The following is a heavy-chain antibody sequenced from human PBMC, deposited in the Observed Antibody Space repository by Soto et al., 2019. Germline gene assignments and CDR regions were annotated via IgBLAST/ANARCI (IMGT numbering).Heavy chain of an antibody. CDR3: ARGGRGYEFAY. Sequence: EVQLVESGGGLVQPGGSLRLSCAASGFTFSSYAMHWVRQAPGKRLEYVSAISSNGGRTDYANSVKGRFTISRDNSKNTMYLQIGSLKAEDMAVYYCARGGRGYEFAYWGPGTLVTVSS. V-gene: IGHV3-64*01. CDR1: GFTFSSYA. J-gene: IGHJ4*02. CDR2: ISSNGGRT. D-gene: IGHD5-12*01.